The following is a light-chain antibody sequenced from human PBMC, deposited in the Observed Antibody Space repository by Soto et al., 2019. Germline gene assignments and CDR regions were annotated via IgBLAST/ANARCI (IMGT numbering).Light chain of an antibody. CDR2: GND. CDR3: APWDDSLNGVV. J-gene: IGLJ3*02. V-gene: IGLV1-44*01. Sequence: QAVLTQPPSASGTPGQRVTISCSGSSSNIGGNIVNWYQQLPGTAPKLLIFGNDQRPSWVPDRFSGSKSGTSASLAISGLQSEDEANYYCAPWDDSLNGVVFGGGTKLTVL. CDR1: SSNIGGNI.